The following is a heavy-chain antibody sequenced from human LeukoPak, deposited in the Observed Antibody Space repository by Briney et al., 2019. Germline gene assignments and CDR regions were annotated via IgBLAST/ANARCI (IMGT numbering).Heavy chain of an antibody. J-gene: IGHJ4*02. CDR2: IYSGGAT. Sequence: EGSLRLSCAASGFTVSTNYMSWVRQAPGKGLEWVSVIYSGGATFYADSVKGRFTISRDNSRNTLYLQMNSLRAEDTAVYYCAKDRCSSGNCYPHRFDYWGQGTLVTVSS. CDR3: AKDRCSSGNCYPHRFDY. CDR1: GFTVSTNY. D-gene: IGHD2-15*01. V-gene: IGHV3-53*01.